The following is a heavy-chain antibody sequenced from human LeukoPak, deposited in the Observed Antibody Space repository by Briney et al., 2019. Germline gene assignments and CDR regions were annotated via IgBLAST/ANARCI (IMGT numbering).Heavy chain of an antibody. Sequence: PSETLSLTCTASGCSISSYCWNWIRQPAGKGLEWIGRIYTGGSTIYNPSPMKGRSIIVGTSKKQFSLKLSSVTAADTAAYYCARGMVIAIFGVATDAFDSWGQGTMVTVSS. CDR2: IYTGGST. V-gene: IGHV4-4*07. J-gene: IGHJ3*02. CDR3: ARGMVIAIFGVATDAFDS. D-gene: IGHD3-3*01. CDR1: GCSISSYC.